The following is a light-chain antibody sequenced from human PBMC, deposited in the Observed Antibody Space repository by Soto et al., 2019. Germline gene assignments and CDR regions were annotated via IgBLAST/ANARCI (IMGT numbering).Light chain of an antibody. V-gene: IGLV1-44*01. CDR2: TND. Sequence: SVLTQPPSASGTPGQRVTISCSGSSPNIGSNSVNWYWQLPGTAPKLLIYTNDQRPSGVPDRFSGSKSGTSASLAISGLQSEDEADYYCAAWENSLNAYVFGSGTKVTVL. J-gene: IGLJ1*01. CDR1: SPNIGSNS. CDR3: AAWENSLNAYV.